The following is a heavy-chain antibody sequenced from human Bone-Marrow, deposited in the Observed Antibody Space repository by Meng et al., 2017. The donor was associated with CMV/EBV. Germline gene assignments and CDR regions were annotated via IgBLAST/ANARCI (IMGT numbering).Heavy chain of an antibody. V-gene: IGHV3-21*01. J-gene: IGHJ4*02. CDR1: GFTFSSYS. D-gene: IGHD2-15*01. Sequence: GESLKLSCAASGFTFSSYSMNWVRQAPGKGLEWVSSISSSSSYIYYADSVKGRFTISRDNAKNSLYLQMNSLRAEDTAVYYCASRPTRYCSGGSCYVHWGQGTLVTVSS. CDR3: ASRPTRYCSGGSCYVH. CDR2: ISSSSSYI.